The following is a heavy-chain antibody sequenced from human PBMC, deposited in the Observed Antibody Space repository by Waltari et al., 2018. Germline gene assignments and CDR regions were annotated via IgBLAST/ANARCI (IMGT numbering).Heavy chain of an antibody. CDR2: IYISRST. J-gene: IGHJ3*02. D-gene: IGHD6-13*01. CDR1: GGSISSGSTY. Sequence: QVHLQESGPGLVKPSQTLSLTCNVSGGSISSGSTYWRCIRQPAGKRLKWIGYIYISRSTNYTPPPKSRVTITVATFKNQLSLKVSAVTAADTSVYYCARWGRVWYMSHPAFDIWGQGTMVTVSS. V-gene: IGHV4-61*09. CDR3: ARWGRVWYMSHPAFDI.